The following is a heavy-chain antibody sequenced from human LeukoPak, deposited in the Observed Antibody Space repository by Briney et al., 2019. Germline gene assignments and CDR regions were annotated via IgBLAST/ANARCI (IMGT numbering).Heavy chain of an antibody. D-gene: IGHD6-13*01. Sequence: GGSLRLSCAASGFTLSSYAMSWVRQGPGKGLEWVSAISVSGNTYHADSVKGRFTISRDSSKNTLYLQMNSLRAEDTAVYYCAREGRAAAGYYGGEYYFDYWGQGTLVTVSS. CDR3: AREGRAAAGYYGGEYYFDY. V-gene: IGHV3-23*01. J-gene: IGHJ4*02. CDR2: ISVSGNT. CDR1: GFTLSSYA.